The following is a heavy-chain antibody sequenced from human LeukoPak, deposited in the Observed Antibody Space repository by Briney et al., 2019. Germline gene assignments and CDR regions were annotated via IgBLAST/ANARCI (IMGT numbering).Heavy chain of an antibody. V-gene: IGHV3-23*01. D-gene: IGHD1-26*01. CDR3: AKFQWELLLRGVWSDAFDI. CDR1: GFTFSSYA. CDR2: ISGSGGST. Sequence: GGSLRLSCAASGFTFSSYAMSWVRQAPGKGLEWASAISGSGGSTYYADSVKGRFTISRDNSKNTLYLQMNSLRAEDTAVYYCAKFQWELLLRGVWSDAFDIWGQGTMVTVSS. J-gene: IGHJ3*02.